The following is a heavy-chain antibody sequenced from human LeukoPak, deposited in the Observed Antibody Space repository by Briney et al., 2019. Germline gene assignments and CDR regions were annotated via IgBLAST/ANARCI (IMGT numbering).Heavy chain of an antibody. Sequence: ASVKVSCKASGYTFTSYGISWVRQAPGQGLEWMGWISAYSGNTNYAQKLQGRVTMTTDTSTSTAYMGLRSLRSDDTAVYYCARDYDILTGASKLDYWGQGTLVTVSS. CDR2: ISAYSGNT. CDR3: ARDYDILTGASKLDY. J-gene: IGHJ4*02. D-gene: IGHD3-9*01. CDR1: GYTFTSYG. V-gene: IGHV1-18*04.